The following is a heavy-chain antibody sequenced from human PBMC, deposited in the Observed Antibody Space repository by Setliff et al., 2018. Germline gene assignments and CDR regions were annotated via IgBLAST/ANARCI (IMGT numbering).Heavy chain of an antibody. V-gene: IGHV4-61*02. J-gene: IGHJ6*03. Sequence: SETLSLTCTVSGDSISRAKYYWSWIRQSAGKGLECLGRIYTDGSTKYNPSLNSRVTLLIDTAKDQISLRLSSVTAADTAVYFCARVTGFSYMDVWGKGTTVTVSS. CDR2: IYTDGST. CDR1: GDSISRAKYY. CDR3: ARVTGFSYMDV. D-gene: IGHD3-3*01.